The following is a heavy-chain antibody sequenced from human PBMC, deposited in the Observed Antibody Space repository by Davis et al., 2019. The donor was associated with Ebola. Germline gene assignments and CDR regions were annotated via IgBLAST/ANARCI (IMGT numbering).Heavy chain of an antibody. D-gene: IGHD3-16*01. CDR1: GDTFVSYA. V-gene: IGHV1-69*13. CDR2: IIPMFRSA. CDR3: ARGPTDPSGG. Sequence: SVKVSCKASGDTFVSYAISWVRQAPGHGLEWMGGIIPMFRSAKYAQKFQGRLTITADDSTKTVSMELNSLTSEDTAVYYCARGPTDPSGGWGQGTLVTVSS. J-gene: IGHJ4*02.